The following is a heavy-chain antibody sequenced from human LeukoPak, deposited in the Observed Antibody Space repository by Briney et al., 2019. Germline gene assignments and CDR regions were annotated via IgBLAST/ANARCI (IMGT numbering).Heavy chain of an antibody. Sequence: GGSLRLSCAASGFTFRNYWMGWVRQAPGKGLEWVANTKPNGSAEYYADSVRGRFTASRDNANNLLYLQMNRLRAEDTAVYYCARDGGLHTNFDYWGQGTLLTVTS. D-gene: IGHD2-15*01. V-gene: IGHV3-7*01. CDR2: TKPNGSAE. J-gene: IGHJ4*02. CDR3: ARDGGLHTNFDY. CDR1: GFTFRNYW.